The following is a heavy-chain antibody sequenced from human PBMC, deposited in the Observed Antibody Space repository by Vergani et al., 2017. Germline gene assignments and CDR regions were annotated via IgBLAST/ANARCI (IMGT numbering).Heavy chain of an antibody. CDR2: ISWNSGSI. V-gene: IGHV3-9*01. CDR1: GFTFDDYA. Sequence: EVQLVESGGGLVQPGGSLRLSCAASGFTFDDYAMHWVRQAPGKGLEWVSGISWNSGSIGYADSVKGRFTISRDNAKNSLYLQMDSLRAEDTALYYCEKDIGSGGGREYSGYFDLWGRGTLVTVSS. J-gene: IGHJ2*01. D-gene: IGHD2-15*01. CDR3: EKDIGSGGGREYSGYFDL.